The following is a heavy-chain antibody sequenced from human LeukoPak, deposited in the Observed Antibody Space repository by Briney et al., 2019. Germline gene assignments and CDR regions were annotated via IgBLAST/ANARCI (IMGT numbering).Heavy chain of an antibody. CDR1: GFTFGDYY. J-gene: IGHJ1*01. V-gene: IGHV3-11*04. CDR2: ISSSGSTI. Sequence: TGGSLRLSCAASGFTFGDYYMSWIRQAPGKGLEWVSYISSSGSTIYYADSVKGRFTISRDNAKNSLYLQMNSLRAEDTAVYYCARAGYSSSSEEEADGGILFQHWGQGTLVTVSS. D-gene: IGHD6-6*01. CDR3: ARAGYSSSSEEEADGGILFQH.